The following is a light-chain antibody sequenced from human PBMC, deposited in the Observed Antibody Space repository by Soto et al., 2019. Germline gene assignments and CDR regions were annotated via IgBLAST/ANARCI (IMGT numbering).Light chain of an antibody. CDR3: ATWDDSLNARGV. Sequence: QSVLTQTPSASGTPGQTVTISCSGSRSNIGNNAVSWYQQLPGTAPKLLIYNNNQRPSGVPDRFSGSKSGTSASLAISGLQSEDEADYYCATWDDSLNARGVFVGGTKLTVL. CDR2: NNN. V-gene: IGLV1-44*01. CDR1: RSNIGNNA. J-gene: IGLJ3*02.